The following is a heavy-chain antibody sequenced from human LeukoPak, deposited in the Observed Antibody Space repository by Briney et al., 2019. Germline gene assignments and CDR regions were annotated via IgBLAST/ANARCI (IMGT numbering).Heavy chain of an antibody. Sequence: ASVKVSCKASGYTFTSYGISWVRQAPGQGLEWMGWISAYNGNTNYAQKLQGRVTMTTDTSTSTAYMELRSLRSDDTAVYYCAREEPSRWDIVVVQAAIDTDAEYFQHWGQGTLVTVSS. CDR3: AREEPSRWDIVVVQAAIDTDAEYFQH. CDR2: ISAYNGNT. D-gene: IGHD2-2*01. J-gene: IGHJ1*01. V-gene: IGHV1-18*01. CDR1: GYTFTSYG.